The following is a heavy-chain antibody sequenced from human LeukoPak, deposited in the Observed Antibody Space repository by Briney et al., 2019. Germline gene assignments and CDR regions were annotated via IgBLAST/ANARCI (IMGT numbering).Heavy chain of an antibody. CDR2: ISSSGSYI. J-gene: IGHJ6*04. CDR3: VREPSDV. CDR1: GFTFSSYG. Sequence: PGGSLRLSCAASGFTFSSYGMNWVRQAPGKGLEWVSYISSSGSYIYYADSVKGRFTISRDTAKKSLYLQMNSLGAEDTAVYFCVREPSDVWGKGTTVTVSS. V-gene: IGHV3-21*01.